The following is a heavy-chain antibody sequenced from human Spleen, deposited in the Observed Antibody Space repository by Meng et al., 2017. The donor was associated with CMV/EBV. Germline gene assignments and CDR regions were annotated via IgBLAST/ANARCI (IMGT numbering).Heavy chain of an antibody. CDR2: IIPIFGTA. V-gene: IGHV1-69*05. CDR3: ARELQLERRNWFDP. Sequence: ASGGTFSSYAISWVRQSPGQGLEWMGGIIPIFGTANYAQKFQGRVTITTDESTSTAYMELSSLRSEDTAVYYCARELQLERRNWFDPWGQGTLVTVSS. D-gene: IGHD1-1*01. CDR1: GGTFSSYA. J-gene: IGHJ5*02.